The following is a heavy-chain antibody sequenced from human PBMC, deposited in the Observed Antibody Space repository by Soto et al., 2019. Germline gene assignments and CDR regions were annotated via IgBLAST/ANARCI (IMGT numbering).Heavy chain of an antibody. D-gene: IGHD2-15*01. V-gene: IGHV3-23*01. CDR2: ISGSGGST. CDR1: GFTFSRYA. Sequence: EVQLLESGGGLVQPGGSLRLSCAASGFTFSRYAMSWVRQAPGKGLEWVSVISGSGGSTNYADSVKCRVTISRDNSKSTRYLHQNSLRAEDTAVYYCAKDIVVVVAATPDWFDPLGQGTLVTASS. CDR3: AKDIVVVVAATPDWFDP. J-gene: IGHJ5*02.